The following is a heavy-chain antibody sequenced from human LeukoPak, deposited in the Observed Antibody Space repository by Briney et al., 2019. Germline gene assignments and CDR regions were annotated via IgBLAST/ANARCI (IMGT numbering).Heavy chain of an antibody. V-gene: IGHV3-23*01. D-gene: IGHD1-26*01. CDR2: ISGSGGST. Sequence: PGGSLRLSCAASGFTFSSYAMSWVRQAPGKGLEWVSAISGSGGSTYYADSVKGRFTISRDNSKNTLYLQMNSLRAEDTAVYYCVKDRTVGASYWYFDLWGRGTLVTVSS. CDR1: GFTFSSYA. J-gene: IGHJ2*01. CDR3: VKDRTVGASYWYFDL.